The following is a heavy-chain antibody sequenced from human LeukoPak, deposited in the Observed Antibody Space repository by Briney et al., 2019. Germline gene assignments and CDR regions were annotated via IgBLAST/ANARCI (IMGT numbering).Heavy chain of an antibody. Sequence: PGGSLRLSCAASGFMFSSYSMNWLRQSPGKGLEWVSSISSNSKYKYYTESVKGRFTISRDNAKNSLFLQMDSLRAEDTAVYYCARDQGNGDGYGVVDFDYWGQGILVTVSS. CDR3: ARDQGNGDGYGVVDFDY. CDR1: GFMFSSYS. J-gene: IGHJ4*02. V-gene: IGHV3-21*01. D-gene: IGHD4/OR15-4a*01. CDR2: ISSNSKYK.